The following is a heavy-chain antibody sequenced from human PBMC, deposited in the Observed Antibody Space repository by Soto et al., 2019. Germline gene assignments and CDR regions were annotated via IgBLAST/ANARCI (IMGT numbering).Heavy chain of an antibody. Sequence: EVQLVESGGGLVQPGGSLRLSCAASGFTFSSYEMNWVRQAPGKGLEWVSYISSSGSTIYYADSVKGRFTISRDNAKNSRYLQMNSRRAEDTAVYYCARDYGDDMVADYWGQGTLVTGSS. CDR3: ARDYGDDMVADY. CDR1: GFTFSSYE. J-gene: IGHJ4*02. CDR2: ISSSGSTI. D-gene: IGHD4-17*01. V-gene: IGHV3-48*03.